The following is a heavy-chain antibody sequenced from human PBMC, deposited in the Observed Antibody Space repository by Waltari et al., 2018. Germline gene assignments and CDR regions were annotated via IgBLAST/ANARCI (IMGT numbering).Heavy chain of an antibody. CDR3: TTSPWVVAGTGAFDI. D-gene: IGHD6-19*01. Sequence: EVQLVESGGGLVQPGGSLKLSCAASGFTFSGSAMHWVRQASGKGLEWVGRIRRKANSYATAYAASVKGRFTISRDDSKNTAYLQMNSLKTEDTTVYYCTTSPWVVAGTGAFDIWGQGTMVTVSS. CDR1: GFTFSGSA. CDR2: IRRKANSYAT. V-gene: IGHV3-73*02. J-gene: IGHJ3*02.